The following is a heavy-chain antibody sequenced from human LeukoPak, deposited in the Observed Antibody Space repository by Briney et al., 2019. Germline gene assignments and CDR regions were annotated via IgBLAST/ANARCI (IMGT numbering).Heavy chain of an antibody. CDR3: ARDSGGSGSYYGTFDS. V-gene: IGHV3-30*04. J-gene: IGHJ4*02. CDR2: TSYDGSNK. CDR1: GFTFSSYA. Sequence: PGGSLRLSCAASGFTFSSYAMHWVRQAPGKGLEWVAVTSYDGSNKYYAGSVKGRFTISRDNSKNTLDLQMNSLRAEDTAVYYCARDSGGSGSYYGTFDSWGQGTLVTVSS. D-gene: IGHD3-10*01.